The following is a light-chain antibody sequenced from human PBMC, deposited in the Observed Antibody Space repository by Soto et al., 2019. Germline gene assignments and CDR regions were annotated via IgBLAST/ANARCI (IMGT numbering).Light chain of an antibody. CDR1: QSVSSSY. J-gene: IGKJ3*01. CDR2: GAS. V-gene: IGKV3-20*01. CDR3: QQYGSSPPGVT. Sequence: EIGLSQSPGTVSLSPRERATLSCRASQSVSSSYLAWYQQKPGQAPRLLIYGASSRATGIPDRFSGSGSGTDFTLTISRLEPEDFAVYYCQQYGSSPPGVTFGPGTKVDI.